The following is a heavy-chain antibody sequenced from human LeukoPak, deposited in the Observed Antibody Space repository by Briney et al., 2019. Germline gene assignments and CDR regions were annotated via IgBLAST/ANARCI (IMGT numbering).Heavy chain of an antibody. CDR1: GYSFTNFR. D-gene: IGHD6-19*01. J-gene: IGHJ4*02. Sequence: EALKISCKGSGYSFTNFRISWVRQMPGEGLEWMGMNHPSDYYTQYSTSLEGHVTISADKSITTADLQWGSPKASDTAMYYCARGSGIDYWGQGTLVTVPS. CDR3: ARGSGIDY. V-gene: IGHV5-10-1*01. CDR2: NHPSDYYT.